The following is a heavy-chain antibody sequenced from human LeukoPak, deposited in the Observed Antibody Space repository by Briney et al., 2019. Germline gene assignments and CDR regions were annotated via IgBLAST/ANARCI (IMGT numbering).Heavy chain of an antibody. CDR3: ARTTYYYDSSGPHNWFDP. Sequence: SETLSLTCAVSGGSISSGTYYWGWVRQPPGKGLEWIGEINHSGSTNYNPSLKSRVTISVDTSKNQFSLKLSSVTAADTAVYYCARTTYYYDSSGPHNWFDPWGQGTLVTVSS. CDR1: GGSISSGTYY. D-gene: IGHD3-22*01. V-gene: IGHV4-39*07. CDR2: INHSGST. J-gene: IGHJ5*02.